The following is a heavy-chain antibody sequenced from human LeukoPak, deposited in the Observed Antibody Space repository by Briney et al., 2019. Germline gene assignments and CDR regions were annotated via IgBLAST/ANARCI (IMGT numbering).Heavy chain of an antibody. V-gene: IGHV4-59*12. CDR3: ARGRYCSGGSRHPGTNPPLLPTTDYYGMDV. J-gene: IGHJ6*02. CDR2: IYYSGST. D-gene: IGHD2-15*01. CDR1: GGSISSYY. Sequence: PSETLSLTCTVSGGSISSYYWSWIRQPPGKGLEWIGYIYYSGSTNYNPSLKSRVTISVDTSKNQFSLKLSSVTAADTAVYYCARGRYCSGGSRHPGTNPPLLPTTDYYGMDVWGQGTTVTVSS.